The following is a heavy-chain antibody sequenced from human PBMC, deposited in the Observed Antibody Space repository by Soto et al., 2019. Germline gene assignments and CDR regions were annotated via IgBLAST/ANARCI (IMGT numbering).Heavy chain of an antibody. CDR2: ITTSSAYI. CDR1: GFTFNTYD. J-gene: IGHJ5*02. V-gene: IGHV3-21*01. Sequence: EVQLVESGGGLVKPGGSLRLSCAASGFTFNTYDMNWARQAPGKGLEWVSSITTSSAYIYYADSLKARITISRDNAKNSLFLQMNSLRAEDTAVYYCVRSGTARLLRHSWFDTWGQGTLVTVSS. D-gene: IGHD2-21*01. CDR3: VRSGTARLLRHSWFDT.